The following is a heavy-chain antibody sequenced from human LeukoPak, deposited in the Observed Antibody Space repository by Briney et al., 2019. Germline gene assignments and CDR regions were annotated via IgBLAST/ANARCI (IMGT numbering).Heavy chain of an antibody. CDR2: IYSGGST. J-gene: IGHJ4*02. CDR1: GLTVSSNY. V-gene: IGHV3-53*01. Sequence: GGSLRLSCAASGLTVSSNYMNWVRQAPGKGLEWVSVIYSGGSTYYADSVKGRFTISRDNSKNTVYLQTKNLRAEDTAVYYCARMDKVMAPFDYWGQGTLVTVSS. CDR3: ARMDKVMAPFDY. D-gene: IGHD5-18*01.